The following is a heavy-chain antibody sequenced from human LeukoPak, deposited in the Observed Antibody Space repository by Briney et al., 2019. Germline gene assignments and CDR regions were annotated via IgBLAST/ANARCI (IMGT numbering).Heavy chain of an antibody. V-gene: IGHV1-2*02. D-gene: IGHD6-19*01. CDR1: GYTFTGYY. CDR2: INPNSGGT. J-gene: IGHJ6*02. CDR3: ARESLPIRSSGWYGGTYYYYYGMDV. Sequence: GASVKVSCTASGYTFTGYYMHWVRQAPGQGLEWMGWINPNSGGTNYAQKFQGRVTMTRDTSISTAYMELSRLRSDDTAVYYCARESLPIRSSGWYGGTYYYYYGMDVWGQGTTVTVSS.